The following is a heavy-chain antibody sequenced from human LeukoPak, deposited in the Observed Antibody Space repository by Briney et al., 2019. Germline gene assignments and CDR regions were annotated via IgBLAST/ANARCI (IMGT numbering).Heavy chain of an antibody. CDR3: ARAVGATKWFDP. D-gene: IGHD1-26*01. J-gene: IGHJ5*02. V-gene: IGHV3-33*01. CDR2: IWYDGSNK. Sequence: GGSLRLSCAASGFTFSSYGMHWVRQAPGKGLEWVAVIWYDGSNKYYADSVKGRFTISRDNSKNTLYLQMNSLRAEDTAVYYCARAVGATKWFDPWGQGTLVTVSS. CDR1: GFTFSSYG.